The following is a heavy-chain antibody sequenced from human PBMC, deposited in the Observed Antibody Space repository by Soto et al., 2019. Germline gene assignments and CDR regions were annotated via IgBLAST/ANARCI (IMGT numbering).Heavy chain of an antibody. V-gene: IGHV4-34*01. CDR1: GGSFSGYY. D-gene: IGHD2-15*01. J-gene: IGHJ4*02. Sequence: SETLSLTCGVKGGSFSGYYWSWIRQPPGKGREWIGEINHSGGTNYNPSLKSRVTISVDTSKNQFSLKLSSVTAADTAVYYCARGMSCSGGSCPHRYYFDYWGQGTLVTVSS. CDR2: INHSGGT. CDR3: ARGMSCSGGSCPHRYYFDY.